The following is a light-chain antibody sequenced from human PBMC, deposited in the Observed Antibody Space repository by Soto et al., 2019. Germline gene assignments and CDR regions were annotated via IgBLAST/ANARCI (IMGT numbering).Light chain of an antibody. J-gene: IGKJ1*01. CDR1: QSVSSN. Sequence: ASQSVSSNLAWYQHKPGQAPRLLTYGASTRATGIPARYSGRGSGTEFTLAIRSLQPEDFAVYYCQKYYNWPRTFGQGTKVDIK. CDR3: QKYYNWPRT. CDR2: GAS. V-gene: IGKV3-15*01.